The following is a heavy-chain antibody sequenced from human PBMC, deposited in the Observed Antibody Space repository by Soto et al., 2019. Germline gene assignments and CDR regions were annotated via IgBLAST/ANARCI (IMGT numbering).Heavy chain of an antibody. CDR2: IYYRGST. CDR3: ARYPSYRPHFDY. Sequence: QLQLQESGPGLVKPSETLSLTCTVSGGSISRSSYYWGWIRQPPGKGLEWIGSIYYRGSTYYNPSLKSRVTISVDTSKNQFSLKLSSVTAADTAVYYCARYPSYRPHFDYWGQGTLVTVSS. J-gene: IGHJ4*02. CDR1: GGSISRSSYY. D-gene: IGHD3-16*02. V-gene: IGHV4-39*01.